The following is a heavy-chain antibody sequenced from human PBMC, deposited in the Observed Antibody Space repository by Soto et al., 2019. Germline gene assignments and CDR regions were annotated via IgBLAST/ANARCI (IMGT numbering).Heavy chain of an antibody. J-gene: IGHJ6*03. Sequence: GGSLRLSCAASGFTVSSNYMSWVRQAPGKGLEWVSVIYSGGSTYYADSVKGRFTISRDNSKNTLYLQMNSLRAEDTAVYYCARVIGATVTTDNYYYYMDVWGKGTTVTVSS. D-gene: IGHD4-17*01. CDR3: ARVIGATVTTDNYYYYMDV. CDR1: GFTVSSNY. V-gene: IGHV3-66*01. CDR2: IYSGGST.